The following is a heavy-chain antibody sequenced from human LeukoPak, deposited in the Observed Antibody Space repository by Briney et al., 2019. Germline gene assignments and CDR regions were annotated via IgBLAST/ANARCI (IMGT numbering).Heavy chain of an antibody. CDR2: IIPIFGTA. CDR1: GGTFSSYA. J-gene: IGHJ4*02. D-gene: IGHD6-19*01. V-gene: IGHV1-69*06. Sequence: GSSVKVSCKASGGTFSSYAISWVRQAPGQGLEWMGGIIPIFGTANYAQKFQGRVTITADKSTSTAYMELSSLRSEDTAVYYCARVGIAVAGNKYYFDYWGQGTLVTVSS. CDR3: ARVGIAVAGNKYYFDY.